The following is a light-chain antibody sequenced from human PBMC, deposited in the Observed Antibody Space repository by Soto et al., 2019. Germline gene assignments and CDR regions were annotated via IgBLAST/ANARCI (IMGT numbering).Light chain of an antibody. CDR2: DAS. CDR3: QRYNSYPWT. CDR1: QTISSW. Sequence: EIQMTQCPSTVSGSVGDRFTIACRASQTISSWLAWYQQKPGKAPKLLIYDASGLESGVPSRFSGSGSGPEFTLTISSLQPDDFATYSCQRYNSYPWTFGQGTKVDIK. J-gene: IGKJ1*01. V-gene: IGKV1-5*01.